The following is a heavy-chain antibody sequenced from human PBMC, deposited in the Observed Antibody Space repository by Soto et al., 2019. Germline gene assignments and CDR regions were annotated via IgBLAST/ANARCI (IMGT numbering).Heavy chain of an antibody. CDR2: IYPGDSDT. CDR1: GYTFTNYW. CDR3: ARNRLRQYYYGMDV. V-gene: IGHV5-51*01. Sequence: GESLKISCKASGYTFTNYWIAWVRQMPGKGLEWVGVIYPGDSDTRYSPSFRGQVTISADKSISHVYLQWSSLKASDTAMYYCARNRLRQYYYGMDVWGQGTTVTVS. D-gene: IGHD3-10*01. J-gene: IGHJ6*02.